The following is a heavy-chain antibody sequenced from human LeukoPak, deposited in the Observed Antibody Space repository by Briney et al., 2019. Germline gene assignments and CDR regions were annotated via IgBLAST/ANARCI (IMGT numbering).Heavy chain of an antibody. CDR1: GFTFSSYD. D-gene: IGHD3-16*01. CDR3: ARGDYGYYGMDV. Sequence: GGSLRLSCAAFGFTFSSYDMHWVRQAPGKGLEWVAVIWYDGSNKYYADSVKGRFTISRDNSKNTLYLQVNSLRAEDTAVYYCARGDYGYYGMDVWGQGTTVTVSS. CDR2: IWYDGSNK. V-gene: IGHV3-33*01. J-gene: IGHJ6*02.